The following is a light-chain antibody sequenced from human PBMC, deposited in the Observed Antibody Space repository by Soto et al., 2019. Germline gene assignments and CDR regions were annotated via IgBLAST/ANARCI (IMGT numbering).Light chain of an antibody. CDR3: QQYNNWPPWT. J-gene: IGKJ1*01. CDR2: GAS. Sequence: IGMTHSPGTLSVSTGERATLSCGASQSVSSNLAWYQQKPGQAPRLLIYGASTRATGIPARFSGSGSGTEFTLTISSLQSEDFAVYYCQQYNNWPPWTFGQGTKVDIK. V-gene: IGKV3D-15*01. CDR1: QSVSSN.